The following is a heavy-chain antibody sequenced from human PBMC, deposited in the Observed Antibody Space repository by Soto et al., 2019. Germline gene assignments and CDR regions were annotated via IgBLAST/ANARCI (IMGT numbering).Heavy chain of an antibody. CDR3: ARDWGVPAAIDYYYGMDV. CDR2: ISAYNGNT. J-gene: IGHJ6*02. D-gene: IGHD2-2*02. CDR1: GYTFTSYG. Sequence: ASVKVSCKAPGYTFTSYGISWLRQAPGQGLEWMGWISAYNGNTNYAQKLQGRVTMTTDTSTSTAYMELRSLRSDDTAVYYCARDWGVPAAIDYYYGMDVWGQGTTVTVSS. V-gene: IGHV1-18*01.